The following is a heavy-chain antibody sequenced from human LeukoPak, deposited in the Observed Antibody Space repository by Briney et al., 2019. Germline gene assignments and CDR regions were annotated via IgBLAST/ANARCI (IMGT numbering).Heavy chain of an antibody. CDR1: GGTFSSYA. CDR3: ARVDSSGYYGPFDY. D-gene: IGHD3-22*01. Sequence: ASVKVSCKASGGTFSSYAISWVRQAPGQGLEWMGGIIPIFGTANYAQKFQGRVTITADESTSTAYMELSSLRSDDTAVYYCARVDSSGYYGPFDYWGQGALVTVSS. V-gene: IGHV1-69*13. J-gene: IGHJ4*02. CDR2: IIPIFGTA.